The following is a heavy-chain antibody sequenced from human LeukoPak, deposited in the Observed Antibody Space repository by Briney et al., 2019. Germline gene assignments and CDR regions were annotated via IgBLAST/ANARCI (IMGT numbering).Heavy chain of an antibody. D-gene: IGHD5-24*01. CDR2: IYSGGST. J-gene: IGHJ6*03. Sequence: PGGSLRLSCAASGFTVSSNYMSWVRQAPGKGLEWVSVIYSGGSTYYADSVKGRFTISRDNSKNTPYLQMNGLGAEDTAVYYCARVVDGYNVYYYYYMDVWGKGTTVTVFS. V-gene: IGHV3-66*02. CDR1: GFTVSSNY. CDR3: ARVVDGYNVYYYYYMDV.